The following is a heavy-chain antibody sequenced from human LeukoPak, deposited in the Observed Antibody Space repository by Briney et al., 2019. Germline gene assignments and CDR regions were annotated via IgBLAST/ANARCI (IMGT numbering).Heavy chain of an antibody. Sequence: ASVKVSCKASGYTFTSYYMHWVRQAPGQGLEWMGIINPSGGSTSYAQKFQGRVTMTRDMSTSTVYMELSSLRSEDTAVYYCARDRGLVVPAAIHHYWGQGTLVTVSS. CDR1: GYTFTSYY. D-gene: IGHD2-2*02. J-gene: IGHJ4*02. V-gene: IGHV1-46*01. CDR2: INPSGGST. CDR3: ARDRGLVVPAAIHHY.